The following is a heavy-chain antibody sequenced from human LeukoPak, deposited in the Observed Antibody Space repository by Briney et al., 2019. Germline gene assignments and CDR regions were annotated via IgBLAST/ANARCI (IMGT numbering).Heavy chain of an antibody. CDR2: INHSGST. V-gene: IGHV4-38-2*01. D-gene: IGHD3-16*02. CDR1: GYSISSGYY. Sequence: SETLSLTCAVSGYSISSGYYWGWIRQPPGKGLEWIGEINHSGSTNYNPSLKSRVTISVDTSKNQFSLKLSSVTAADTAVYYCARRGSGVWGSYRADYWGQGTLVTVSS. J-gene: IGHJ4*02. CDR3: ARRGSGVWGSYRADY.